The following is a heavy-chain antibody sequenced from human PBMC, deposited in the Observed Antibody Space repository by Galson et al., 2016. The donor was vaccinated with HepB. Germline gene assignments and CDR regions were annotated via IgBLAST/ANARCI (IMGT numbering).Heavy chain of an antibody. CDR3: AKSKGGVWSYYFDY. V-gene: IGHV3-33*06. J-gene: IGHJ4*02. CDR1: AFTFSNYG. CDR2: IWTDGSNK. D-gene: IGHD6-19*01. Sequence: SLRLSCAASAFTFSNYGMHWVRQAPGKGLEWVAGIWTDGSNKYYGDSVKGRFTISRDNSKNTLYLQMNSLRAKDTAVYYCAKSKGGVWSYYFDYWGQGTLVTVSS.